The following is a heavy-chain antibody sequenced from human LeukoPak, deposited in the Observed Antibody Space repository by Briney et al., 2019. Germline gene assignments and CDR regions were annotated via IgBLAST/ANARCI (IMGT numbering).Heavy chain of an antibody. V-gene: IGHV1-69*05. D-gene: IGHD2-2*02. Sequence: SVKVSCKASGGTFSSYAISWVRRAPGQGLEWMGGIIPIFGTANYAQKFQGRVTITTDESTSTAYMELSSLRSEDTAVYYCARVVEDIVVVPAAIRVGYYYYMDVWGKGTTVTVSS. CDR3: ARVVEDIVVVPAAIRVGYYYYMDV. J-gene: IGHJ6*03. CDR2: IIPIFGTA. CDR1: GGTFSSYA.